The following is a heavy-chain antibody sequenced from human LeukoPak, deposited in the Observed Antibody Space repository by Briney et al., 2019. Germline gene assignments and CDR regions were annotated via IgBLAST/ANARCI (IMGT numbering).Heavy chain of an antibody. V-gene: IGHV4-39*01. CDR1: GGSISGSGYY. D-gene: IGHD1-26*01. CDR2: IYYSGST. J-gene: IGHJ5*02. CDR3: ARHEYSGSYYGLSWFDP. Sequence: PSETLSLTCTVSGGSISGSGYYWGWIRQPPGKGLEWIASIYYSGSTYYNPSLENRVTISVDTSKNQLSLKLSSLTAADTAVYYCARHEYSGSYYGLSWFDPWGQGTLVTVSS.